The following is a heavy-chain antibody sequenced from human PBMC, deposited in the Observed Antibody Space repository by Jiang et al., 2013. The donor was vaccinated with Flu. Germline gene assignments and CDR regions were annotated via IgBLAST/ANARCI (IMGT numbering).Heavy chain of an antibody. Sequence: GPGLVKPSETLSLTCTVSGYSISSGYYWGWIRQPPGKGLEWVGSIYHSGSTFYNPSLKSRVTISVDTSKNQFSLKLSSVTAADTAIYYCARGKQWLANFDYWGQGTLVTVSS. D-gene: IGHD6-19*01. CDR1: GYSISSGYY. J-gene: IGHJ4*02. CDR3: ARGKQWLANFDY. V-gene: IGHV4-38-2*02. CDR2: IYHSGST.